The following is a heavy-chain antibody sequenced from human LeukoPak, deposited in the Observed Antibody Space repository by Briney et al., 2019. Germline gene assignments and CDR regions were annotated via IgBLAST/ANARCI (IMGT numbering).Heavy chain of an antibody. V-gene: IGHV1-2*02. Sequence: EASVKVSCKASGYTFTGYYMHWVRQAPGQGLEWMGWINPNSGGTNYAQKFQGRVTMTRDTSISTAHMELSRLRSDDTAVYYCARDPTGTTPNWFDPWGQGTLVTVSS. J-gene: IGHJ5*02. CDR2: INPNSGGT. D-gene: IGHD1-7*01. CDR3: ARDPTGTTPNWFDP. CDR1: GYTFTGYY.